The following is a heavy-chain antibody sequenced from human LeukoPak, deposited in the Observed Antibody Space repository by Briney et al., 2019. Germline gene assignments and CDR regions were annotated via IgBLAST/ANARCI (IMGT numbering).Heavy chain of an antibody. Sequence: GGSLRLSCAASGFTFSSYWMHWVRQAPGKGLVWVSRINSDGSSTSYADSVKGRSTISRDNAKNTLYLQMNSLRAEDTAVYYCARDSLYDYDKYFDYWGQGTLVTVSS. CDR3: ARDSLYDYDKYFDY. D-gene: IGHD3-22*01. CDR1: GFTFSSYW. V-gene: IGHV3-74*01. J-gene: IGHJ4*02. CDR2: INSDGSST.